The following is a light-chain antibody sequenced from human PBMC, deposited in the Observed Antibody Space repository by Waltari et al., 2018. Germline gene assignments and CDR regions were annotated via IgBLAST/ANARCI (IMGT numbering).Light chain of an antibody. CDR1: QSIASN. CDR2: YAT. CDR3: HQSSSFPWT. V-gene: IGKV6-21*01. J-gene: IGKJ1*01. Sequence: EIVLTQSPDFQSAPPKEKVTITFRASQSIASNFHWYQQKAAQSPKLLIKYATQSFSGVPSRFSGSGSGTYFTLTINGLEAEDAATYYCHQSSSFPWTFGQGTKVEIK.